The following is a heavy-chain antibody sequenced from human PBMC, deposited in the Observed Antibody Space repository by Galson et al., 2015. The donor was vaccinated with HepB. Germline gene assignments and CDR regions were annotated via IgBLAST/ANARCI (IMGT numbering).Heavy chain of an antibody. V-gene: IGHV1-69*13. CDR1: GGTFSSYA. CDR3: ANYYGSGSHLDY. D-gene: IGHD3-10*01. Sequence: SVKVSCKASGGTFSSYAISWVRQAPGQGLEWMGGIIPLFGTANYAQKFQGRVTITAAESTSTAYMELSSLRSEDTAVYYCANYYGSGSHLDYWGQGTLVTVSS. J-gene: IGHJ4*02. CDR2: IIPLFGTA.